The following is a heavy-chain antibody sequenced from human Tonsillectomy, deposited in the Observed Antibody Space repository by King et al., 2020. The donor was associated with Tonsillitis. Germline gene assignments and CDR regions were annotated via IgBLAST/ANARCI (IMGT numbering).Heavy chain of an antibody. CDR1: GFTFSSYS. V-gene: IGHV3-48*04. CDR2: ISSSSTI. Sequence: QLVQSGGGLVQPGGSLRLSCAASGFTFSSYSMNWVRQAPGKGLEWVSYISSSSTIYYADSVKGRFTISRDNAKNSLYLQMNSLRAEDTAVYYCARGTAYYDFWSGYYAYYYYGMDVWGQGTTVAVSS. CDR3: ARGTAYYDFWSGYYAYYYYGMDV. D-gene: IGHD3-3*01. J-gene: IGHJ6*02.